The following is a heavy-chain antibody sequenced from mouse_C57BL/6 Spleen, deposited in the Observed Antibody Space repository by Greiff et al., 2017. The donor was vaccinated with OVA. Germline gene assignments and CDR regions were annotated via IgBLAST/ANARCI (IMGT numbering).Heavy chain of an antibody. CDR2: IWSGGCP. CDR3: DRIGDYGYWYFDV. CDR1: GFSLTSYG. V-gene: IGHV2-2*01. Sequence: VQLQESGPGLVQPSQSLSITCTVSGFSLTSYGVHWVRQPPGKGLECLGVIWSGGCPDYNAAFISRLSISKDNSTSQVFFKRNSLQADDTAIYYCDRIGDYGYWYFDVWGTGTTVTVSS. J-gene: IGHJ1*03. D-gene: IGHD2-4*01.